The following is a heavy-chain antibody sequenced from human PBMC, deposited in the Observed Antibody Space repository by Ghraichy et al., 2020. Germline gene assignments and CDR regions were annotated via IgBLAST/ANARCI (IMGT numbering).Heavy chain of an antibody. V-gene: IGHV3-66*01. Sequence: GGSLRLSCAASGFAVSGNFINWVRQAPGKGLELVSVLSGNGGTNFADSVRGRFSISRDNSNNTVYLQMDSLRVEDTAVYYCARAGIVPSAMGTFDVWGQGTLVTVSS. D-gene: IGHD2-2*01. J-gene: IGHJ3*01. CDR3: ARAGIVPSAMGTFDV. CDR1: GFAVSGNF. CDR2: LSGNGGT.